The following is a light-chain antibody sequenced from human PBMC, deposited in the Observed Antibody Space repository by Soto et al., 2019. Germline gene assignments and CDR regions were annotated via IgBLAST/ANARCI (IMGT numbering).Light chain of an antibody. CDR3: SSYTSTSTL. CDR2: DVT. CDR1: SSDVGGYKY. J-gene: IGLJ1*01. Sequence: QSALTQPASVSGSPGQSITISCTGTSSDVGGYKYVSWYQLHPGTAPKLVIYDVTNRPSGVSKRFSGSKSGNTASLTISGLQAEDEADYFCSSYTSTSTLFGTGTKVTVL. V-gene: IGLV2-14*01.